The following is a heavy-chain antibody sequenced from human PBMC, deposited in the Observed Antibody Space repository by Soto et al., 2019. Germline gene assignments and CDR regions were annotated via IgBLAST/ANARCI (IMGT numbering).Heavy chain of an antibody. D-gene: IGHD2-21*01. Sequence: QITLKESGPTLVKPTQTLTLTCTFSGFSLSTTGVGVGWIRQPPGKALEWLALIYWDDDKRYSPSLKSRVTIPHDTSQTQSFITLTKMHPVDTATYYCSHSFSGPWRFHYWGQGTLVTVSS. V-gene: IGHV2-5*02. CDR2: IYWDDDK. CDR3: SHSFSGPWRFHY. CDR1: GFSLSTTGVG. J-gene: IGHJ4*02.